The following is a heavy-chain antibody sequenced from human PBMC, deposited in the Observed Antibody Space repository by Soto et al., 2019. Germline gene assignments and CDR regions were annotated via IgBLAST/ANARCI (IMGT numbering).Heavy chain of an antibody. CDR2: IDPSDSYT. V-gene: IGHV5-10-1*01. CDR1: GYSFTSYW. D-gene: IGHD3-10*01. CDR3: ARHDVYGGPTMAHYGMDG. Sequence: PGESLTISCKGSGYSFTSYWISWVRQMPGKGLEWMGRIDPSDSYTNYSPSFQGHVTISADKSITTAYLQWSSLKASDTAMYYCARHDVYGGPTMAHYGMDGWGQGTTVTVSS. J-gene: IGHJ6*02.